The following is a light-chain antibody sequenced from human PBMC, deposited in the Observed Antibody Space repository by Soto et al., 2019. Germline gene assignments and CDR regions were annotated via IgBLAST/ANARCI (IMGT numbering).Light chain of an antibody. Sequence: EIVLTQSPATLSLSPGERATLSCRASQNINNYLAWYQQKPGQAPRLVIYTSSNRAAGIPARFSGSGSGTDFTLTISGLEPADFAIYYCHQRSDWPLTFGGGTKVEIK. J-gene: IGKJ4*01. CDR1: QNINNY. CDR3: HQRSDWPLT. V-gene: IGKV3-11*01. CDR2: TSS.